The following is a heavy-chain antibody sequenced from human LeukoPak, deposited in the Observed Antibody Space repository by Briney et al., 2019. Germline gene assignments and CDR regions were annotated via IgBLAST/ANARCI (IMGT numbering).Heavy chain of an antibody. CDR3: ARDRTKWELPRFYYYYGMDV. J-gene: IGHJ6*02. V-gene: IGHV3-48*01. D-gene: IGHD1-26*01. CDR2: ISSSGSTI. CDR1: GFTFSSYG. Sequence: GGSLRLSCAASGFTFSSYGMHWVRQAPGKGLEWVSYISSSGSTIYYADSVKGRFTISRDNSKNTLYLQMNSLRAEDTAVYYCARDRTKWELPRFYYYYGMDVWGQGTTVTVSS.